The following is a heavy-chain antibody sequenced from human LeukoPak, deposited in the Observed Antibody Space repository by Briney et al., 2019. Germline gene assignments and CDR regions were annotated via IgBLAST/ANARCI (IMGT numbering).Heavy chain of an antibody. Sequence: PSETLSLTCTVSGVSIRSSSYYWGWIRQPPGKGLEWIVSIYYSGSNYYDPSLKSRVTISVDTSKNQFSLKLTSVTAADTAVYYCVRGPYGSGISNWFDPWGRGTQVIVSS. CDR3: VRGPYGSGISNWFDP. CDR2: IYYSGSN. CDR1: GVSIRSSSYY. J-gene: IGHJ5*02. V-gene: IGHV4-39*07. D-gene: IGHD3-10*01.